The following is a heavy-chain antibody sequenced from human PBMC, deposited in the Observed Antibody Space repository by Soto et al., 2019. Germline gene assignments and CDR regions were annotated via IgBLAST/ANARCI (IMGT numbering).Heavy chain of an antibody. V-gene: IGHV4-59*08. J-gene: IGHJ5*02. CDR2: IYYNGSTTY. Sequence: SETLSLTCVLSSGSISNYYWSWIRQPPGKGLEWIGYIYYNGSTTYKYNPSLESRVTISEHTSKNQFSLKLTSVTAADTAIYYCARFPDYGAYVAPWGQGTLVTVSS. D-gene: IGHD4-17*01. CDR3: ARFPDYGAYVAP. CDR1: SGSISNYY.